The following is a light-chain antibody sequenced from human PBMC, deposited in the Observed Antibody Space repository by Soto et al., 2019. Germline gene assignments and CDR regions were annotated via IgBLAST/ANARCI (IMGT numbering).Light chain of an antibody. Sequence: DIVMTQSPDSLSVSLGERATINCKSSQTVLYSSNNKNHLAWYQQRPGQPPKLLFSWASTRESGVPDRFSASGSGTDVTLSIGSLQAEDVAVYYCQQYYSTPRTFGQGTKVEIK. CDR2: WAS. CDR3: QQYYSTPRT. J-gene: IGKJ1*01. V-gene: IGKV4-1*01. CDR1: QTVLYSSNNKNH.